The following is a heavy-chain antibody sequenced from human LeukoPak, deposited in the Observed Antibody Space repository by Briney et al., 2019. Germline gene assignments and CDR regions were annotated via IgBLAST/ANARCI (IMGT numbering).Heavy chain of an antibody. Sequence: GGSLRLSCAASGFTFSSYAMSWVRQAPGKGLEWVSVIYSGGSTYYADTVNGGFTISRDTTNNNMYIKMKILRADDTAVDYCARDSCSYDSSGFLRPYYFDYWGQGTLVTVSS. CDR1: GFTFSSYA. V-gene: IGHV3-66*01. CDR2: IYSGGST. J-gene: IGHJ4*02. D-gene: IGHD3-22*01. CDR3: ARDSCSYDSSGFLRPYYFDY.